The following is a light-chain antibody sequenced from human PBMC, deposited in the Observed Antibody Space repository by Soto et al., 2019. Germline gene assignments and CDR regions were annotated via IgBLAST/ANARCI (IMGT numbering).Light chain of an antibody. Sequence: QSVLTQPPSASGTPGQRVTISCSGSSSNIGSNTIHWYQQLPGTAPKLLIHSDDKLPSGVPDRFSGSKSGTSGSLAISGLQSGDEADYYCAAWDDSLNGFGFGAGTKVTVL. J-gene: IGLJ1*01. CDR3: AAWDDSLNGFG. V-gene: IGLV1-44*01. CDR2: SDD. CDR1: SSNIGSNT.